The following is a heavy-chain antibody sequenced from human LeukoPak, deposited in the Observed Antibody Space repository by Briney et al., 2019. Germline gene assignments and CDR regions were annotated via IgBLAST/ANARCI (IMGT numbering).Heavy chain of an antibody. CDR1: GGSISSYY. V-gene: IGHV4-59*01. CDR3: ARQAAGEGFDI. CDR2: IYYSGST. D-gene: IGHD2-15*01. Sequence: PSETLSLTCTVSGGSISSYYWSWIRQPPGKGLEWIGYIYYSGSTNNNPSLKSRVTISVDTSENQFSLKLSSVTAADTAVYYCARQAAGEGFDIWGQGTMVTVSS. J-gene: IGHJ3*02.